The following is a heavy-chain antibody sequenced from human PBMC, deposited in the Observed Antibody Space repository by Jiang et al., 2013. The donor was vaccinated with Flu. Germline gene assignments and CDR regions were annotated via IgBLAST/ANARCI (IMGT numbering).Heavy chain of an antibody. D-gene: IGHD3-10*01. CDR3: APLMGRFGELNW. CDR2: YWNDDK. Sequence: YWNDDKRYSPSLKSRLTITKDTSKNQVVLTMTNMDPVDTATYYCAPLMGRFGELNWWGQGTLVTVSS. J-gene: IGHJ4*02. V-gene: IGHV2-5*01.